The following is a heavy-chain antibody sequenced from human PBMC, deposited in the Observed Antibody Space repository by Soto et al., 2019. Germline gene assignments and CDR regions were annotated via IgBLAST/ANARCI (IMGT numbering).Heavy chain of an antibody. V-gene: IGHV3-49*03. CDR1: GFSFGDYA. J-gene: IGHJ3*02. CDR3: SRLPPENRGLDAFDI. Sequence: EVQLVESGGDLVQPGRSLRLSCTGSGFSFGDYAMTWFRQAPGKGLECVGFITSKRYGGTPQYAASVKGRFTISRDDSKSIAYLQMNNLITGDTAMYYCSRLPPENRGLDAFDIWGQGTMVTVSS. CDR2: ITSKRYGGTP. D-gene: IGHD3-10*01.